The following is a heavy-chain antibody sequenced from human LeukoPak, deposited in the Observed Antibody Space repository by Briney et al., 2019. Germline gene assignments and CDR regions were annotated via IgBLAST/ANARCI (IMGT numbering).Heavy chain of an antibody. D-gene: IGHD3-22*01. CDR3: AKAMYYYDSSGCTDY. CDR1: GFTFSSYS. J-gene: IGHJ4*02. Sequence: GGSLRLSCAASGFTFSSYSMNWVRQAPGKGLEWVSSISSSSSYIYYADSVKGRFTISRDNSKNTLYLQMNSLRAEDTAVYYCAKAMYYYDSSGCTDYWGQGTLVTVSS. V-gene: IGHV3-21*01. CDR2: ISSSSSYI.